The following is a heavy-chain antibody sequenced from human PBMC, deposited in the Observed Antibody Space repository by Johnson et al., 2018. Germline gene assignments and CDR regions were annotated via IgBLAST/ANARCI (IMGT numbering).Heavy chain of an antibody. CDR1: GFTFSSYG. J-gene: IGHJ6*04. Sequence: EVQLLETGGGLVQPGGSLRLSCAASGFTFSSYGMNWVRQAPGKGLEWVSYISRSSSTIYYADPGKGRFTISRDKAKKSLCLQMNRLRDDDTAVYYCACLLPASVLDVWGKGTTVTVSS. V-gene: IGHV3-48*02. CDR2: ISRSSSTI. CDR3: ACLLPASVLDV. D-gene: IGHD2-15*01.